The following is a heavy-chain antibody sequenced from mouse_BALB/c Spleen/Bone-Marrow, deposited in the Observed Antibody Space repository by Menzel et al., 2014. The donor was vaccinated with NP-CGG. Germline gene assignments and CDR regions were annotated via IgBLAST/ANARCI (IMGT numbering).Heavy chain of an antibody. CDR3: ARARDYGSSYYAMDY. CDR1: GFNIKDTY. Sequence: VQLKESGAELVKPGASVKLSCTASGFNIKDTYMHWVKQRPEQGLEWIGRIDLANGNTKYDPKFQGKATITADTSTNTAYLQLSSLTSEDTAVYYCARARDYGSSYYAMDYWGQGTSVTVSS. D-gene: IGHD1-1*01. V-gene: IGHV14-3*02. J-gene: IGHJ4*01. CDR2: IDLANGNT.